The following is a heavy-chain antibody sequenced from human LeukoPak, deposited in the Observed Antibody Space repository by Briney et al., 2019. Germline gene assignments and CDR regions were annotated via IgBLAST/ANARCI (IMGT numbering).Heavy chain of an antibody. D-gene: IGHD6-19*01. CDR2: LFYSAST. V-gene: IGHV4-34*12. CDR1: GGSFSGYY. CDR3: ARLFSTDYSSGYFDY. J-gene: IGHJ4*02. Sequence: PSETLSLTCAVYGGSFSGYYWSWIRQPPGRGLEWIGSLFYSASTYFNPSLKSRVTISVDSSKHQFSLKLTSVTAADTAVYYCARLFSTDYSSGYFDYWGQGTLVTVSS.